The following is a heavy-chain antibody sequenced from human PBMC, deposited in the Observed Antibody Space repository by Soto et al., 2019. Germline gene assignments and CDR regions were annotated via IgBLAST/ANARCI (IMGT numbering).Heavy chain of an antibody. CDR3: ARDSAAGAGIGSEY. CDR2: INPNNDDT. J-gene: IGHJ4*01. Sequence: ASVSVSCKASAYIFTDYYIHWVRQAPGQGLEWMGWINPNNDDTRYAQKFRGRVTVTMDTSISTAYMDLTRLTSDDTAVYYCARDSAAGAGIGSEYWGHGTLVTVS. CDR1: AYIFTDYY. D-gene: IGHD6-13*01. V-gene: IGHV1-2*02.